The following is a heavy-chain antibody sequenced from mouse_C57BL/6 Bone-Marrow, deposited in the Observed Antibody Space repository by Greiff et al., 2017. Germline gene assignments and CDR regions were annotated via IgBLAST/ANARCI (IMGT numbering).Heavy chain of an antibody. Sequence: EVHLVESGGGLVKPGGSLKLSCAASGFTFSSYAMSWVRQTPGKRLEWVATISDGGSYTYYPDNVKGRFTISRDNAKNNLYLQMSHLKSEDTAMYYCARESLGPPYYAMDYWGQGTSVTVSS. CDR3: ARESLGPPYYAMDY. J-gene: IGHJ4*01. CDR1: GFTFSSYA. CDR2: ISDGGSYT. V-gene: IGHV5-4*01.